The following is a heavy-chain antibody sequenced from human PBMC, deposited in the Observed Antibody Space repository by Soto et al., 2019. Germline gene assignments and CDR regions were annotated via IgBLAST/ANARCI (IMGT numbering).Heavy chain of an antibody. J-gene: IGHJ6*03. CDR3: ARDQVLAVTTGRYYHYYMDV. CDR1: GGSISSGGYY. D-gene: IGHD4-17*01. Sequence: QVQLQESGPGLVKPSQTLSLTCTVSGGSISSGGYYWSWIRQHPGKGLEWIGYIYYSGSTYYNPSLKSRVTISVDTSKNQFSLKLSSVTAADTAVYYCARDQVLAVTTGRYYHYYMDVWGKGTTVTVSS. V-gene: IGHV4-31*03. CDR2: IYYSGST.